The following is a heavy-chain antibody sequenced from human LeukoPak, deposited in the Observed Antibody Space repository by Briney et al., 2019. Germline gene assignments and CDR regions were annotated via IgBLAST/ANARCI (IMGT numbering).Heavy chain of an antibody. Sequence: ASVKVSCKASGYTFTGYYMHWVRQAPGQGLEWMGWINPNSGGTNYAQKFQGRVTMTRDTSISTAYMELSRLRSDDTAVYYCARDWDYYDSSGYYPWGQGTLVTVSS. CDR3: ARDWDYYDSSGYYP. J-gene: IGHJ5*02. CDR1: GYTFTGYY. V-gene: IGHV1-2*02. CDR2: INPNSGGT. D-gene: IGHD3-22*01.